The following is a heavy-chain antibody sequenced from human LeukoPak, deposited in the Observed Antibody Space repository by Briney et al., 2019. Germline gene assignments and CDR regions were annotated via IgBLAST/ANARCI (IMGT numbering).Heavy chain of an antibody. CDR2: ISSSSGYI. CDR3: AELGITMIGGV. CDR1: GFTFSSYS. V-gene: IGHV3-21*01. J-gene: IGHJ6*04. D-gene: IGHD3-10*02. Sequence: PGGSLRLSCAASGFTFSSYSMKWVRQAPGKGLEWVSSISSSSGYIYYADSVKGRFTISRDNAKNSLYLQMNSQRAEDTADYYCAELGITMIGGVWGKGTTVTISS.